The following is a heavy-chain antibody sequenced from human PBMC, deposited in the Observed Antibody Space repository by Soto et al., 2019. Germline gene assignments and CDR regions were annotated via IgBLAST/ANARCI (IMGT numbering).Heavy chain of an antibody. D-gene: IGHD2-8*01. J-gene: IGHJ6*03. CDR1: GFTLTCYA. CDR3: ARHRSMTVGLGVYYYMAV. V-gene: IGHV1-3*01. Sequence: VSAKVCSKDSGFTLTCYAMRWLRQATGQRLEWMGWINAGNGNTKYSQKFQGRVTITRDTSASTAYMELSSLRSEDTAVYYCARHRSMTVGLGVYYYMAVWGKGTTVTVSS. CDR2: INAGNGNT.